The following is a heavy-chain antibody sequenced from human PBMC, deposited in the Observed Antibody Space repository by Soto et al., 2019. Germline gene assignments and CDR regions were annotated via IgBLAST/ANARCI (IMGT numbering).Heavy chain of an antibody. CDR3: AKPSHDFWSGYPAY. CDR2: IYYSGST. CDR1: GYSISSSNW. Sequence: SETLSLTCAVSGYSISSSNWWGWIRQPPGKGLEWIGYIYYSGSTYYNPSLKSRVTMSVDTSKNQFSLKLSSVTAVDTAVYYCAKPSHDFWSGYPAYWGKGTLVTVSS. D-gene: IGHD3-3*01. J-gene: IGHJ4*02. V-gene: IGHV4-28*01.